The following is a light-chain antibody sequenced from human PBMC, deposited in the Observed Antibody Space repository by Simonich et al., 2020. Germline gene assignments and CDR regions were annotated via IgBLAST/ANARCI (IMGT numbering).Light chain of an antibody. J-gene: IGLJ3*02. CDR1: ALPKKY. CDR3: YSTDSSGNHWV. Sequence: SYELTQPPSVSVSPGQTARITCSGDALPKKYAYRYQQKSGQDPVLVIYEDSKRPSGIPERFSGSSSGTMATLTISGAQVEDEADYYCYSTDSSGNHWVFGGGTKLTVL. CDR2: EDS. V-gene: IGLV3-10*01.